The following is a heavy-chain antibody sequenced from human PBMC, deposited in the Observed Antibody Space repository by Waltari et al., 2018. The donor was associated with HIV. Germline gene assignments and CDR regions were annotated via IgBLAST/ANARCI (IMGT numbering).Heavy chain of an antibody. Sequence: EVYLLASGGRHVKAGESLTLSCSISGFTFRHYSMNWVRQTLEGALEWVASLRRKANEVHYLDSVRGRFSIFRDPDKRMLYLEMASLKVADSGTYYCVGDDPGCVPIDRWGQGTLVSVSS. D-gene: IGHD3-16*02. CDR1: GFTFRHYS. CDR3: VGDDPGCVPIDR. J-gene: IGHJ4*02. CDR2: LRRKANEV. V-gene: IGHV3-21*03.